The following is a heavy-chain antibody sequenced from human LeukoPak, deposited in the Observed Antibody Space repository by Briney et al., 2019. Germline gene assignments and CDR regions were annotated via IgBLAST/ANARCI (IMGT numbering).Heavy chain of an antibody. Sequence: GGSLRLSCAASGFTFSNAWMSWVRQAPGKGLEWVGRIRSKTDGGTTDYAALVKGRFTISRDDSKNTLYLQMNSLKTEDTAVYYCTNTWYSSSWYWWFDPWGQGTLVTVSS. CDR1: GFTFSNAW. D-gene: IGHD6-13*01. J-gene: IGHJ5*02. V-gene: IGHV3-15*01. CDR3: TNTWYSSSWYWWFDP. CDR2: IRSKTDGGTT.